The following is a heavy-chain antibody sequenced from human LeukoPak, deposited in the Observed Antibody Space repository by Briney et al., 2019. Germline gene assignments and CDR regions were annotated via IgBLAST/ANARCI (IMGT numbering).Heavy chain of an antibody. CDR3: AKDPGGYSYGPQLDY. V-gene: IGHV3-23*01. D-gene: IGHD5-18*01. CDR1: GFTFSSYA. J-gene: IGHJ4*02. CDR2: ISGSGGST. Sequence: GGSLKLSCAASGFTFSSYAMSWVRQAPGKGLEWVSAISGSGGSTYYADSVKGRFTISRDNSKNTLYLQMNSLRAEDTAVYYCAKDPGGYSYGPQLDYWGQGTLVTVSS.